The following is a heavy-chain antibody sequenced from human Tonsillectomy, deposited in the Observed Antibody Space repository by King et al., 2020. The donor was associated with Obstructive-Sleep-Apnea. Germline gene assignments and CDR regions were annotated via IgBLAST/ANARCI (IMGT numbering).Heavy chain of an antibody. CDR2: ICSSSTYI. D-gene: IGHD6-13*01. V-gene: IGHV3-21*01. J-gene: IGHJ4*02. Sequence: EVRLVESGGGLVKPGGSLRLSCAASGFTFSSYSMNWVRQASGKGLEWVSSICSSSTYINYADSVKGRFTISRDNAKNSLYLQMNSLRAEDTAGYYCARVYSAAAGHTLDYWGQGTLVTVSS. CDR1: GFTFSSYS. CDR3: ARVYSAAAGHTLDY.